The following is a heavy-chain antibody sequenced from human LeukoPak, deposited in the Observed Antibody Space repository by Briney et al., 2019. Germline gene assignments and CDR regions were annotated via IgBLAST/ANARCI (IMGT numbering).Heavy chain of an antibody. CDR3: ARGGRGPDALDI. CDR2: IYYSGSN. J-gene: IGHJ3*02. Sequence: SETLSLTCTASGGSISSYYWSWIRQPPGKGLEWIGYIYYSGSNNYNPSLKSRVTISVDTSKNQFSLKLSSGTAADTAVYYCARGGRGPDALDIWGQGTMDTVSS. D-gene: IGHD3-10*01. CDR1: GGSISSYY. V-gene: IGHV4-59*01.